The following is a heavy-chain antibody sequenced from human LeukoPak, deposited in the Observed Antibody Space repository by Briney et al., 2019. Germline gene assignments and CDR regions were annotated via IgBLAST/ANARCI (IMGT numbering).Heavy chain of an antibody. J-gene: IGHJ4*02. V-gene: IGHV3-30-3*01. CDR2: ISYDGSNK. CDR3: ARDMSYYYGSGSYFPY. D-gene: IGHD3-10*01. CDR1: GLNFSSRW. Sequence: GGSLGLSCAASGLNFSSRWMNWVRQAPGQGLEWVAVISYDGSNKYYVDSVKGRFTISRDNSKNTLYLQMNSLRAEDTAVYYCARDMSYYYGSGSYFPYWGQGTLVTVSS.